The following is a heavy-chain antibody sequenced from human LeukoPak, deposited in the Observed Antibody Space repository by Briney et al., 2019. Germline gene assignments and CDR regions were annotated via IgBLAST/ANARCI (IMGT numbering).Heavy chain of an antibody. Sequence: GGSLRLSCAASGFTFSNNWMHWVRQAPGEGLVWVSRIDNDGSSTVYAGSGKGRFTISRDNAKNSLFLQVNSLRAEDTAIYYCARERRSYDILTGAYWYFALWGRGTLVTVSS. J-gene: IGHJ2*01. CDR1: GFTFSNNW. CDR2: IDNDGSST. CDR3: ARERRSYDILTGAYWYFAL. D-gene: IGHD3-9*01. V-gene: IGHV3-74*01.